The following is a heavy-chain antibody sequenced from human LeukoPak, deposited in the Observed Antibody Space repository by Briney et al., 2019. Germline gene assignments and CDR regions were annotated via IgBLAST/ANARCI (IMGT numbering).Heavy chain of an antibody. D-gene: IGHD4-23*01. Sequence: PSETLSLTCTVSGGSISSYYWSWIRQPPGEGLEWIGYIYYSGSTNYNPSLKSRVTISVDTSKNQFSLKLSSVTAADTAVYYCARAAYGGNPSDFDYWGQGTLVTVSS. CDR1: GGSISSYY. J-gene: IGHJ4*02. V-gene: IGHV4-59*01. CDR2: IYYSGST. CDR3: ARAAYGGNPSDFDY.